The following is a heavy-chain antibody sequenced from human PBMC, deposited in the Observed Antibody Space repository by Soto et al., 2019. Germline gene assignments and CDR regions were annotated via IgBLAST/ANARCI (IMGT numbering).Heavy chain of an antibody. Sequence: GGSLRLSCAASGFTFSSYEMNWVRQAPGKGLEWVSYISSSGSTIYYADSVKGRFTISRDNAKNSLYLQMNSLRAEDTAVYYCARDLGSSWDYYGMDVWGQGTTVTVSS. CDR1: GFTFSSYE. CDR3: ARDLGSSWDYYGMDV. CDR2: ISSSGSTI. J-gene: IGHJ6*02. D-gene: IGHD6-13*01. V-gene: IGHV3-48*03.